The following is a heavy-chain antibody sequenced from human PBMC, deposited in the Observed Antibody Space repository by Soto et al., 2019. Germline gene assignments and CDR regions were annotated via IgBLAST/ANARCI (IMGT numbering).Heavy chain of an antibody. CDR3: ARVPGL. CDR2: IYHSGST. CDR1: GGSISSGGYS. Sequence: QLQLQESGSGLVKPSQTLSLTCAVSGGSISSGGYSWSWIQQPPGKGLEWIGYIYHSGSTYYNPSRRGRLTIAVDRSKNQFSLKLSSVTAADTAVYYCARVPGLWGQGTLVTVSS. J-gene: IGHJ4*02. V-gene: IGHV4-30-2*01.